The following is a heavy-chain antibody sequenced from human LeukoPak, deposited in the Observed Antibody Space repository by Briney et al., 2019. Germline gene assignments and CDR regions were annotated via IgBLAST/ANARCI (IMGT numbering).Heavy chain of an antibody. V-gene: IGHV3-74*01. CDR2: INSDGSST. J-gene: IGHJ6*02. Sequence: PGRSLRLSCAASGFTFSSYRMHWVRQAPGKGLVWVSRINSDGSSTSYADSVKGRFTISRDNAKNTLYLQMNSLRAEDTAVYYCARVSRYYYGMDVWGQGTTVTVSS. CDR3: ARVSRYYYGMDV. CDR1: GFTFSSYR.